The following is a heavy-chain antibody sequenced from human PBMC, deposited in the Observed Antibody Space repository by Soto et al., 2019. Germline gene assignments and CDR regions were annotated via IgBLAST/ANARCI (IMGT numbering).Heavy chain of an antibody. CDR1: GGTFSSYA. CDR3: ARTPLYCSSTSCYTGLFDP. V-gene: IGHV1-69*01. CDR2: IIPIFGTA. D-gene: IGHD2-2*02. J-gene: IGHJ5*02. Sequence: QVQLVQSGAEVKKPGSSVKVSCKASGGTFSSYAISWVRQAPGQGLEWMGGIIPIFGTANYAQKFQGRVTITADESTSTAYMELSSLRSEDTAVYYCARTPLYCSSTSCYTGLFDPWGQGTLVTVSS.